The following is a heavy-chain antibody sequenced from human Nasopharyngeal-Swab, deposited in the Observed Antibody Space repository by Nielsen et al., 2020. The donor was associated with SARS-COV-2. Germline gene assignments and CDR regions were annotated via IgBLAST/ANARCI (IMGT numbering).Heavy chain of an antibody. CDR3: ARGERYYYDSSGYYYGLDY. J-gene: IGHJ4*02. Sequence: ASVKVSCKASGYTFTSYGISWVRQAPGQGLEWMGRINPNSGGTNYAQKFQGRVTMTRDTSISTAYMELSRLRSDDTAVYYCARGERYYYDSSGYYYGLDYWGQGTLVTVSS. V-gene: IGHV1-2*06. CDR2: INPNSGGT. CDR1: GYTFTSYG. D-gene: IGHD3-22*01.